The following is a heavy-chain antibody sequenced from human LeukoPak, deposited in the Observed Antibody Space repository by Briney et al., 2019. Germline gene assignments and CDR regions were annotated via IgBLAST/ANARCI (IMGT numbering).Heavy chain of an antibody. V-gene: IGHV4-38-2*01. CDR2: IYYSGST. D-gene: IGHD3-22*01. CDR3: ARLDIYYDSSGYSQFDY. J-gene: IGHJ4*02. CDR1: GYSISSGYY. Sequence: SETLSLTCAVSGYSISSGYYWGWIRQPPGKGLEWIGSIYYSGSTYYNPSLKSRVTISVDTSKNQFSLKLSSVTAADTAVYYCARLDIYYDSSGYSQFDYWGQGTLVTVSS.